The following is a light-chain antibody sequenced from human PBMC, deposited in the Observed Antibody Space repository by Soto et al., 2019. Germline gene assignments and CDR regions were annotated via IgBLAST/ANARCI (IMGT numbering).Light chain of an antibody. CDR2: GAS. Sequence: EIVLTQSPATLSLSPGERATLSCRASQSVSNYLAWYQQKPGQAPRLLIYGASTRATGIPARFSGSGSGTEFTLTISSLQSEDFAVYYCQQYRHWPLTFGGGTKVDIK. J-gene: IGKJ4*01. CDR3: QQYRHWPLT. V-gene: IGKV3-15*01. CDR1: QSVSNY.